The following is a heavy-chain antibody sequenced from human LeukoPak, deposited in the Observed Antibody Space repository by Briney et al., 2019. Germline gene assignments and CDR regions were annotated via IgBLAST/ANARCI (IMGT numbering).Heavy chain of an antibody. D-gene: IGHD6-13*01. CDR2: IYYSGST. V-gene: IGHV4-59*08. Sequence: SETLSLTCTVSGGSISSYYWSWIRQPPGKGLEWIGYIYYSGSTNYNPSLKSRVTISVDTSKNQFSLKLSSVTAADTAVYYCARVGAAASHAFDIWGQGTMVTVSS. CDR3: ARVGAAASHAFDI. J-gene: IGHJ3*02. CDR1: GGSISSYY.